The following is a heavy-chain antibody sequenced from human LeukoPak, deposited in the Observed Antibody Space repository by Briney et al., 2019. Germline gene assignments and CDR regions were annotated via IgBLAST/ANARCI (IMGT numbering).Heavy chain of an antibody. CDR2: IWYDGSNK. CDR1: GFTFSSYG. CDR3: AKGPSMDPL. V-gene: IGHV3-33*06. J-gene: IGHJ4*02. Sequence: PGRSLRLSCAASGFTFSSYGMHWVRQAPGKGLEWVAVIWYDGSNKYYADSVKGRFTISRDNSKNTLYLQMNSLRAEDTAVYYCAKGPSMDPLWGQGTLVTVSS. D-gene: IGHD2/OR15-2a*01.